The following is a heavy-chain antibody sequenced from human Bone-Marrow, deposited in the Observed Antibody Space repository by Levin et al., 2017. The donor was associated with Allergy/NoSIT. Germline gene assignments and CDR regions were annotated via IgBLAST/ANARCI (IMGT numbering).Heavy chain of an antibody. CDR2: IYYSGDT. V-gene: IGHV4-31*03. J-gene: IGHJ5*02. CDR3: ARGTALRPLEWS. CDR1: GDSMSSGIYY. Sequence: SQTLSLTCTVSGDSMSSGIYYWTWIRQHPGKGLEWIGYIYYSGDTNYNPSLKSRVTISVDASKNQFSLKVNSVTAADTAVYYCARGTALRPLEWSWGQGILVTVSS. D-gene: IGHD3-3*01.